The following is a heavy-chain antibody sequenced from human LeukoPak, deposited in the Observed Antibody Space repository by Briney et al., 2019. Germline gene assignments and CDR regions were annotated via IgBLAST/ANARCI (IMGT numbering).Heavy chain of an antibody. CDR3: ASVYKHGRDV. Sequence: GASVKVSCKASGYTVTSYYMHWVRQAPGQGLEWMAILNPSGGSSNYAQKFQGRATLTRATSTGTVYMELSSLRSEDTAVYYCASVYKHGRDVWGQGTTVIVSS. D-gene: IGHD5-24*01. CDR1: GYTVTSYY. V-gene: IGHV1-46*01. J-gene: IGHJ6*02. CDR2: LNPSGGSS.